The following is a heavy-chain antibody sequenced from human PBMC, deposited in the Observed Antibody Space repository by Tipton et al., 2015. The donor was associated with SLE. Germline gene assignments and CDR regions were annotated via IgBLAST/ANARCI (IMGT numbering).Heavy chain of an antibody. Sequence: GSLRLSCAASGFTFDDSDMHWVRQPPGKGLEWVSVISGDGSSTYYADSVKGRFTISRNNIKNSLYLQMNSLRSEDTALYYCARVGEQNWFDPWGQGTLVTVSS. CDR1: GFTFDDSD. D-gene: IGHD1/OR15-1a*01. J-gene: IGHJ5*02. V-gene: IGHV3-43*02. CDR3: ARVGEQNWFDP. CDR2: ISGDGSST.